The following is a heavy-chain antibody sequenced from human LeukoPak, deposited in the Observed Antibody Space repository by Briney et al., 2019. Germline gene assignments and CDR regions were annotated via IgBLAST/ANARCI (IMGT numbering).Heavy chain of an antibody. J-gene: IGHJ3*02. CDR1: GFTFSSYA. CDR2: ISYDGSNK. Sequence: GGSLRLSCAASGFTFSSYAIHWVRRAPGKGLEWVAVISYDGSNKYYADSVKGRYTVSRDNSKNTLYLQMNSLRVEDTAVYYCAKGVRYYYDASGTGNDAFDIWGQGTMVTVSS. V-gene: IGHV3-30*04. D-gene: IGHD3-22*01. CDR3: AKGVRYYYDASGTGNDAFDI.